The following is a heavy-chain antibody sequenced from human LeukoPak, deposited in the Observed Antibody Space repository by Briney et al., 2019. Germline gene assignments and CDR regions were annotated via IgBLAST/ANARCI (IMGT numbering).Heavy chain of an antibody. CDR2: ISGSGGGT. V-gene: IGHV3-23*01. J-gene: IGHJ3*02. Sequence: GGSLRLSCAASGFTFSSYAMSWVRQAPGKGLEWVSAISGSGGGTYYAGSVKGRFTISRDNSKNTLYLQMNSLRAEDTAVYYCAKDFPLYDQTGDAFDIWGQGTMITVSS. D-gene: IGHD1-14*01. CDR1: GFTFSSYA. CDR3: AKDFPLYDQTGDAFDI.